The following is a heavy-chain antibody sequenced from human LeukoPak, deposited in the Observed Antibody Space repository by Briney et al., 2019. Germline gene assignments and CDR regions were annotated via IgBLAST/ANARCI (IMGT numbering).Heavy chain of an antibody. CDR2: IFGSGGSA. D-gene: IGHD6-19*01. J-gene: IGHJ4*02. CDR3: GKTTTGYSSGRYPGWPVDY. Sequence: GGSLRLSCAASGFTFNSYAMYWVRQAPGKGLEWVSGIFGSGGSAHYADSVKGRFTISRDNSKNTVYLQMDSLRVEDTAVYCCGKTTTGYSSGRYPGWPVDYWGQGTLVTVSS. CDR1: GFTFNSYA. V-gene: IGHV3-23*01.